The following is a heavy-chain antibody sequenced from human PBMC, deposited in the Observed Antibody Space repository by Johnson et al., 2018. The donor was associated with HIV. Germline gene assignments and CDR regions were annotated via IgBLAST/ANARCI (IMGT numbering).Heavy chain of an antibody. CDR1: GFTLSGYD. CDR2: ISWNSGSI. Sequence: VQLVESGGGLVQPGGSLRLSCAASGFTLSGYDMHWVRQATGKGLEWVSGISWNSGSIGYADSVKGRFTISRDNAKNSLYLQMNSLRAEDTALYYCARSDYVWGSYTRKGAFDIWGQGTMVTVSS. J-gene: IGHJ3*02. D-gene: IGHD3-16*01. V-gene: IGHV3-9*01. CDR3: ARSDYVWGSYTRKGAFDI.